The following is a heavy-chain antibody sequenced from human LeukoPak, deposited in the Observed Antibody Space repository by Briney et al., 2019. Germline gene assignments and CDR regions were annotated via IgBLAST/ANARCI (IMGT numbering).Heavy chain of an antibody. CDR1: GYTFTGYY. CDR3: ARALVVARRGWFDP. D-gene: IGHD2-15*01. CDR2: INPNSGGT. V-gene: IGHV1-2*02. Sequence: ASVKVSCKASGYTFTGYYMHWVRQAPGQGLEWMGWINPNSGGTNYAQKFQGRVTMTRDTSISTAYMELSRLRSDDTAVYYCARALVVARRGWFDPWGQGTLVTVSS. J-gene: IGHJ5*02.